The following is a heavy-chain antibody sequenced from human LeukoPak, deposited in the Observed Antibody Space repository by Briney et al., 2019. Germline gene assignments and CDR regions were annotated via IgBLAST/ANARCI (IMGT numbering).Heavy chain of an antibody. V-gene: IGHV4-4*07. Sequence: SETLSLTCTVSGGSLSSYYWSWIRQPAGKGLEWIGRIYSSGSTNYNPSFQSRVTMSLDTSKSQFSLKLSSVTAADTAVYYCARVAVTGYNWFDPWGQGTLVTVSS. CDR2: IYSSGST. D-gene: IGHD2-21*02. CDR1: GGSLSSYY. J-gene: IGHJ5*02. CDR3: ARVAVTGYNWFDP.